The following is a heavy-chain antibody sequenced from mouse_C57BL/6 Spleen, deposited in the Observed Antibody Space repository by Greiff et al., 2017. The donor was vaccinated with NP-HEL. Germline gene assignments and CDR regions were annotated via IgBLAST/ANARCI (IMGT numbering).Heavy chain of an antibody. J-gene: IGHJ2*01. D-gene: IGHD1-1*01. CDR3: ARGDYGSREGGFDY. Sequence: EVQVVESGPELVKPGASVKISCKASGYSFTDYNMNWVKQSNGKSLEWIGVINPNYGTTSYNQKFKGKATLTVDQSSSTAYMQLNSLTSEDSAVYYCARGDYGSREGGFDYWGQGTTLTVSS. CDR2: INPNYGTT. CDR1: GYSFTDYN. V-gene: IGHV1-39*01.